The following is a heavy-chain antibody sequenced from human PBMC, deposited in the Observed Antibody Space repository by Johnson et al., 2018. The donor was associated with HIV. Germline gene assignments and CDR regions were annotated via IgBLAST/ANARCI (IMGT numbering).Heavy chain of an antibody. V-gene: IGHV3-23*04. J-gene: IGHJ3*02. Sequence: VQLVESGGGLVQPGGSLRLSCAASGFTFSSYAMSWVRQAPGKGLEWVSAISGSGGSTYYADHVKGRFTISRDNSKNTLYLQMKSLRAEDTAVYYCARDGEYSSSWYRAFDILGQGTMVTVSS. CDR3: ARDGEYSSSWYRAFDI. CDR1: GFTFSSYA. D-gene: IGHD6-13*01. CDR2: ISGSGGST.